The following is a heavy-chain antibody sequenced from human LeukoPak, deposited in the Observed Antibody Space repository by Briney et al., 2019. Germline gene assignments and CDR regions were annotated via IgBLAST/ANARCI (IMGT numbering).Heavy chain of an antibody. J-gene: IGHJ5*02. CDR2: INTDGTTT. Sequence: GGSLRLSCAASGFTFSSYWMFWVRQAPGKGLVWFSRINTDGTTTNYADSVKGRFTISRDNAKNTLYLQMNSLGAEDTAVYYCASQDFWSGYHNWLDPWGQGTLVTVSS. CDR3: ASQDFWSGYHNWLDP. CDR1: GFTFSSYW. V-gene: IGHV3-74*01. D-gene: IGHD3-3*01.